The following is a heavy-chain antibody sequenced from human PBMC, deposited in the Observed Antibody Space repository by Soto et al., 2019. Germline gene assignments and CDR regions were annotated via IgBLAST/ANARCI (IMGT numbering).Heavy chain of an antibody. CDR2: INHSGST. CDR3: ATSSSAPNRYDY. J-gene: IGHJ4*02. CDR1: GGSFSGYY. V-gene: IGHV4-34*01. D-gene: IGHD6-6*01. Sequence: SETLSLTCAVYGGSFSGYYWSWIRQPPGKGLEWIGEINHSGSTNYNPSLKSRVTISVDTSKNQFSLKLSSVTAADTAVYYCATSSSAPNRYDYWGQGXLVTVSS.